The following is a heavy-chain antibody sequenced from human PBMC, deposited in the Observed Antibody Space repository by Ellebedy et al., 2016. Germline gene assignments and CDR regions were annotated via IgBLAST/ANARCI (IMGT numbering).Heavy chain of an antibody. CDR3: ARVESNCGGDCYRNYYYYYYMDV. D-gene: IGHD2-21*01. CDR1: GFSFADYG. Sequence: GGSLRLXXAASGFSFADYGMSWVRQAPGKGLEWVSGINWNGGNTGYADSVKGRFTISRDNAKNSLYLQMNSLRAEDTALYHCARVESNCGGDCYRNYYYYYYMDVWGKGTTVTVSS. V-gene: IGHV3-20*01. CDR2: INWNGGNT. J-gene: IGHJ6*03.